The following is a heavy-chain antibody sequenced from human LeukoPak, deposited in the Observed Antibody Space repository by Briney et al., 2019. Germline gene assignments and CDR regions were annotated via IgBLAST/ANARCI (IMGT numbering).Heavy chain of an antibody. V-gene: IGHV4-34*01. CDR2: INHSGST. CDR3: ARTNKHGGYCSSTSCYGRYYYYGMDV. J-gene: IGHJ6*02. Sequence: SEILSLTCAVYGGSFSGYYWSWIRQPPGKGLEWIGEINHSGSTNYNPSLKSRVTISVDTSKNQFSLKLSSVTAADTAVYYCARTNKHGGYCSSTSCYGRYYYYGMDVWGQGTTVTVSS. D-gene: IGHD2-2*01. CDR1: GGSFSGYY.